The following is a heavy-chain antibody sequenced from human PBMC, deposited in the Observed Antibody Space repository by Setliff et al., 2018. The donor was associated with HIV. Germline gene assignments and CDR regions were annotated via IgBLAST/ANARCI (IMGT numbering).Heavy chain of an antibody. D-gene: IGHD3-3*01. J-gene: IGHJ4*02. V-gene: IGHV5-51*01. CDR1: GYTFTNYW. CDR2: VYGGDSDT. Sequence: PGESLKISCRGSGYTFTNYWIGWVRQMPGKGLEWMGIVYGGDSDTRYNPSFQGQVTISADKSISTAYLQWSTLKASDTAMYYCARAVREKVFRFLEWPAYYDSWGQGTLVTVSS. CDR3: ARAVREKVFRFLEWPAYYDS.